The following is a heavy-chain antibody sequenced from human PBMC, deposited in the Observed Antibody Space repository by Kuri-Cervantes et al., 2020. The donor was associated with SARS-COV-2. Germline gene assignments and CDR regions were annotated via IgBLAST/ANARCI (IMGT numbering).Heavy chain of an antibody. CDR3: ARDYYDSSGVY. CDR2: ISSDGSST. CDR1: GFTFSSYW. Sequence: GESLKISCAASGFTFSSYWMHWVRQAPGKGLVGVSRISSDGSSTSYADSVKGRFTISRDNAKNTLYLQMNSLRAEDTAVYYCARDYYDSSGVYWSQGTLVTVSS. D-gene: IGHD3-22*01. V-gene: IGHV3-74*01. J-gene: IGHJ4*02.